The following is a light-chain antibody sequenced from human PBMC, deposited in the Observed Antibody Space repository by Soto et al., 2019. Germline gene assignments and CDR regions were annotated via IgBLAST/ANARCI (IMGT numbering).Light chain of an antibody. CDR1: SSDVGGYNY. J-gene: IGLJ2*01. Sequence: QSVLTQPASVSGSPGQSITISCTGTSSDVGGYNYVSWYQQHPGKAPKLMIYDVSNRPSGVSNRFSGSKSGNTASLTISGLQAEDEADSYCSSYTTSTTRVFGGGTKSPS. V-gene: IGLV2-14*01. CDR2: DVS. CDR3: SSYTTSTTRV.